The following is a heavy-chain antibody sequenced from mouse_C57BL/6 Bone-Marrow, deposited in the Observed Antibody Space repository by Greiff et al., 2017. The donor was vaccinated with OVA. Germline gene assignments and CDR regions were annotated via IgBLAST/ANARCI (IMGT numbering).Heavy chain of an antibody. CDR3: ARTWVYDGYYVVY. CDR1: GYTFTDYY. CDR2: INPNNGGT. V-gene: IGHV1-26*01. J-gene: IGHJ2*01. Sequence: EVQLQQSGPELVKPGASVKISCKASGYTFTDYYMNWVKQSHGKSLEWIGDINPNNGGTSYNQKFKGKATLTVDKSSSTAYMELRSLTSEDSAVYYCARTWVYDGYYVVYWGQGTTLTVSS. D-gene: IGHD2-3*01.